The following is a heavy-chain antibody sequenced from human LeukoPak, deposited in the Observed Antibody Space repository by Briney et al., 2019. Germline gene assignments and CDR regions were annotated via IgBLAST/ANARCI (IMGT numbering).Heavy chain of an antibody. J-gene: IGHJ4*02. Sequence: SETLSLTCAVSGGSITTSNWWSWVRQPPGKGLEWIGEIYHSGSTNYNPSLKSRVTISVDKSKSQFSLKLSSVTAADTAVFYCATDGHGDFYHYWGQGTLVTVSS. CDR1: GGSITTSNW. CDR2: IYHSGST. V-gene: IGHV4-4*02. D-gene: IGHD2-21*02. CDR3: ATDGHGDFYHY.